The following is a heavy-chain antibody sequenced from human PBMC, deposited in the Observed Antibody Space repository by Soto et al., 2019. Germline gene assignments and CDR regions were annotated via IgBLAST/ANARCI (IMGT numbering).Heavy chain of an antibody. CDR2: INPRSGDT. Sequence: QVQLVQSGAEVKKPGASVKVSCKASGYTFIGYYIHWVRQAPGQGLEWMGRINPRSGDTTYAQKFQGRLTMTRDTSISTAYMELSSLRSDDTAVYYCGRDGVGATPLGWFDPLGQGSLVTVSS. D-gene: IGHD1-26*01. V-gene: IGHV1-2*06. CDR1: GYTFIGYY. J-gene: IGHJ5*02. CDR3: GRDGVGATPLGWFDP.